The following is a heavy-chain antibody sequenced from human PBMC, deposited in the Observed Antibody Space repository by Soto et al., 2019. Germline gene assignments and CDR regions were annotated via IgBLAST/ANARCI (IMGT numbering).Heavy chain of an antibody. CDR3: ARGGYYDNVWEKLSDYGLDV. Sequence: QVQLVQSAAEVKKPGASVKVSCKASGYTFIRYGIAWVRQAPGQGLEWMGWISGYNDYTIYTQKLQGRVTMTTDTSSNTVYMELRSLGSDDTAVYYCARGGYYDNVWEKLSDYGLDVWGQGTTVTVSS. CDR1: GYTFIRYG. J-gene: IGHJ6*02. CDR2: ISGYNDYT. V-gene: IGHV1-18*01. D-gene: IGHD3-16*01.